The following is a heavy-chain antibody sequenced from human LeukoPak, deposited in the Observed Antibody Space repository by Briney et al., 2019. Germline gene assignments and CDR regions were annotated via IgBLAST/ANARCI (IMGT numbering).Heavy chain of an antibody. V-gene: IGHV1-24*01. Sequence: GASVTVSCKVSGYTLTELSMHWVRQAPGKGLEWMGGFDPEDGETIYAQKFQGRVTMTEDTSTDTAYMELSSLRSGDTAVYYCATKGSMYCSGGSCFWSWGQGTLVTVSS. D-gene: IGHD2-15*01. CDR3: ATKGSMYCSGGSCFWS. CDR1: GYTLTELS. CDR2: FDPEDGET. J-gene: IGHJ5*02.